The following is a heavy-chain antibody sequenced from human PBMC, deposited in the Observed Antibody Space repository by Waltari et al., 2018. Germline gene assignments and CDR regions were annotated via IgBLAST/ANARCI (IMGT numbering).Heavy chain of an antibody. CDR2: VGPEDGKA. V-gene: IGHV1-69-2*01. D-gene: IGHD3-10*01. CDR3: ATALGDNTSASRPFHL. J-gene: IGHJ3*01. CDR1: GYTFSDYY. Sequence: EVQLRQSGAELRKPGTPVKISCKASGYTFSDYYIHWVQQAPGKGLQWVGLVGPEDGKAIYAEKFQGRVTITADTSTDTAYLELSSLTSEDTAVFYCATALGDNTSASRPFHLWGQGTVITVSS.